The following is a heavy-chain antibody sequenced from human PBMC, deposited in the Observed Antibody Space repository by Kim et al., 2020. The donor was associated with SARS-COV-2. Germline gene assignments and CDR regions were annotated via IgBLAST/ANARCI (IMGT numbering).Heavy chain of an antibody. J-gene: IGHJ2*01. V-gene: IGHV4-39*01. D-gene: IGHD3-22*01. CDR2: IYYSGST. CDR1: GGSISSSSYY. Sequence: SETLSLTCTVSGGSISSSSYYWGWIRQPPGKGLEWIGSIYYSGSTYYIPSLKSRVTISVDTSKNQFSLKLSSVTAADTAVYYCARPGHYYDSSGYYLGPIYWYFDLWGRGTLVTVSS. CDR3: ARPGHYYDSSGYYLGPIYWYFDL.